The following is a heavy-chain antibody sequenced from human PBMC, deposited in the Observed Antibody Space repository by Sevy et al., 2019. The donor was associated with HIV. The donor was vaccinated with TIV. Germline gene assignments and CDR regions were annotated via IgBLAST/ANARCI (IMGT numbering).Heavy chain of an antibody. CDR1: GFTFNYFN. J-gene: IGHJ4*02. CDR3: ARNRDYYESSGFSY. V-gene: IGHV3-21*06. CDR2: ISSGSSYI. Sequence: GGSLRLSCAASGFTFNYFNMNWVRQAPGKGLEWVSSISSGSSYIKYADSVQGRFTISRDNAKSSLYLQMNSLSAEDTAVYYCARNRDYYESSGFSYWGQGTLVTVSS. D-gene: IGHD3-22*01.